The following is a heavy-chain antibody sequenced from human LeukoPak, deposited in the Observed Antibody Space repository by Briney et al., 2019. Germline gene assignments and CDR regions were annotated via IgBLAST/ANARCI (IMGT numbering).Heavy chain of an antibody. CDR2: IYRSGAT. V-gene: IGHV4-4*02. Sequence: SETLSLTCTVSGDSFSSNNYWTWVRQPPGKGLEWIGEIYRSGATNYNPSLRGRVTVSLGKSKNQFSLRLNSVTAADTAIYYCARNAGYSDLNYWGQGVLVTVSS. D-gene: IGHD3-22*01. J-gene: IGHJ4*02. CDR3: ARNAGYSDLNY. CDR1: GDSFSSNNY.